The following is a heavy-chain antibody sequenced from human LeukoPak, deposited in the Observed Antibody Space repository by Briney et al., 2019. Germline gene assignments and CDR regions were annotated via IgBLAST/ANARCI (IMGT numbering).Heavy chain of an antibody. Sequence: ASVKVSCKASGYTFTSYGISWVRQAPGQGLEWMGWISAYNGNTNYAQKLQGRVTMTTDTSTSTAYMELRSLRSDDTAVYYCARGRYSSGFGGNYYYYYMDVWGKGTTVTVSS. D-gene: IGHD5-18*01. CDR3: ARGRYSSGFGGNYYYYYMDV. V-gene: IGHV1-18*01. J-gene: IGHJ6*03. CDR1: GYTFTSYG. CDR2: ISAYNGNT.